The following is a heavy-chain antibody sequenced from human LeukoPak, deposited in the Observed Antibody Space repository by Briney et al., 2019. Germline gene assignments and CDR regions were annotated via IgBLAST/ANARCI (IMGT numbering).Heavy chain of an antibody. Sequence: GRSLRLSCAASGFTFSSYVMHWVRQAPGKGLEWVAVISYDGSNKFYADSVKGRFTISRDNSKNTLYLQMNSLRVEDTAVYYCAELGITMIGGVWGKGTTVTISS. CDR3: AELGITMIGGV. D-gene: IGHD3-10*02. CDR1: GFTFSSYV. CDR2: ISYDGSNK. J-gene: IGHJ6*04. V-gene: IGHV3-30*04.